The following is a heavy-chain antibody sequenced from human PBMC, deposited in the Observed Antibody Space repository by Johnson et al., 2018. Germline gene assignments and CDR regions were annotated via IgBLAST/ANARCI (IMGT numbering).Heavy chain of an antibody. CDR2: IWYDGSNK. CDR3: ARDYDDFWSGYAGSYYYYYGMDV. CDR1: GFTFSSSG. Sequence: QVQLVQSGGGVVQPGRSLRLSCAASGFTFSSSGMHWVRQAPGKGLEWVAVIWYDGSNKYYADSVTGRFTISRDNSKNTRYLQMNSLRAEDTAVYYCARDYDDFWSGYAGSYYYYYGMDVWGQGTTVTVSS. D-gene: IGHD3-3*01. V-gene: IGHV3-33*01. J-gene: IGHJ6*02.